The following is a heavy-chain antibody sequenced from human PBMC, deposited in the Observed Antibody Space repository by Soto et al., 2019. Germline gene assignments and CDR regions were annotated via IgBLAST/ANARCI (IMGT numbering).Heavy chain of an antibody. CDR2: IYAGDSDT. CDR3: ATTKHAPGYSSSFSLAS. Sequence: GESLKISCKGFGFTFTTYWIAWVRQMPGKGLEWMGIIYAGDSDTRYSPSFQGQVTISADKSINTAYLQWSSVKASDTAIYYCATTKHAPGYSSSFSLASWGQGTQVTVSS. D-gene: IGHD6-19*01. J-gene: IGHJ5*02. CDR1: GFTFTTYW. V-gene: IGHV5-51*01.